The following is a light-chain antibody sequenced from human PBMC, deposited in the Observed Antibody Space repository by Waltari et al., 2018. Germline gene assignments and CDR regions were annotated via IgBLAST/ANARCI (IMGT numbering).Light chain of an antibody. CDR2: GAS. CDR3: QQYNNWPPWT. J-gene: IGKJ1*01. V-gene: IGKV3-15*01. CDR1: QSVNNN. Sequence: EIVMTQSPATLSVSPGERATLSCRASQSVNNNLAWYQQKPGQAPRLLIYGASTRATGIPARFSGSGSGTEFTLTISSLXSEDFALYYCQQYNNWPPWTFGQGTKVEIK.